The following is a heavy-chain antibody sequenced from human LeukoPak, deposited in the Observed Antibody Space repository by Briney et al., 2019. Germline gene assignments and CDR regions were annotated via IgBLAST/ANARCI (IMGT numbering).Heavy chain of an antibody. D-gene: IGHD3-10*01. J-gene: IGHJ3*02. Sequence: SETLSLTCAVYGGSFSGYYWSWIRQPPGKGLEWIGYIYYSGSTNYNPSLKSRVTISVDTSKNQFSLKLSSVTAADTAVYYCAGILLWFGEEAFDIWGQGTMVTVSS. CDR1: GGSFSGYY. V-gene: IGHV4-59*01. CDR2: IYYSGST. CDR3: AGILLWFGEEAFDI.